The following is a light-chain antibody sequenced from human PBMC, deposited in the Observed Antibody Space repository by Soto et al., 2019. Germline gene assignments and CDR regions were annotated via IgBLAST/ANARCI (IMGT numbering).Light chain of an antibody. CDR2: DAS. CDR3: QQFNGFPLT. V-gene: IGKV1-13*02. CDR1: QDIGSA. J-gene: IGKJ4*01. Sequence: IQLTQSPSSLSASVGDRVTITCRAGQDIGSALAWYQQRPGKAPKLLLYDASNLEAGVPSRVSGSGSGTDFTLTITSLRPADFATYYCQQFNGFPLTFGGGTKVQIK.